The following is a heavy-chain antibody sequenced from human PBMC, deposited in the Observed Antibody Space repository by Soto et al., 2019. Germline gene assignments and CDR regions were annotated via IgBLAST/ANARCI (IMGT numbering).Heavy chain of an antibody. V-gene: IGHV3-23*01. D-gene: IGHD1-7*01. Sequence: GGSLRLSSAASGFTFSSYGMTWVRQAPGKGLEWVSFSSATGAGTNYADSVKGRFTISRDNSKNTLYLQMTSLRADDTAVYYCAKDRRAGGNYGFYSDFRGQGALVTVSS. CDR1: GFTFSSYG. J-gene: IGHJ4*02. CDR3: AKDRRAGGNYGFYSDF. CDR2: SSATGAGT.